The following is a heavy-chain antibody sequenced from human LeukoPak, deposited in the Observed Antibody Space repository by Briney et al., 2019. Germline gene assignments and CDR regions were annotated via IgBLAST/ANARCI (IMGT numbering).Heavy chain of an antibody. CDR1: GFIFDDYT. CDR3: AKDIGYYDSSGPFDY. V-gene: IGHV3-43*01. Sequence: GGSLRLSCAASGFIFDDYTMHWVRQAPGKGLEWVSRINWGGGSTYYADSVKGRFTISRDNSTNSLYLQMNSLRTEDTALYYCAKDIGYYDSSGPFDYWGQGTLVTVSS. D-gene: IGHD3-22*01. J-gene: IGHJ4*02. CDR2: INWGGGST.